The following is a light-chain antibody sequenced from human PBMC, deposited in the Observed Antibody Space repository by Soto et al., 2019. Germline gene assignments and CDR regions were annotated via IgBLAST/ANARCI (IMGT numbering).Light chain of an antibody. V-gene: IGKV3-11*01. CDR1: QSVSSY. J-gene: IGKJ4*01. CDR2: DAS. CDR3: QQRSNWLT. Sequence: EIVLTQSPATLSLSPGERATLSCRASQSVSSYLAWYQQKPGQAPRLLIYDASNRATGIPARFSGSGSGTDFTLTISSLEPEDFAVYYCQQRSNWLTFGGGTMVDI.